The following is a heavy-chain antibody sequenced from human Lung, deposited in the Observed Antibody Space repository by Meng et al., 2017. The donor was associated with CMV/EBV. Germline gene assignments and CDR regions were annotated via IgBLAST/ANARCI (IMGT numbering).Heavy chain of an antibody. CDR3: ARDYYDSGAYYYTEEYYHGLDV. V-gene: IGHV6-1*01. J-gene: IGHJ6*02. CDR1: GDSVSSNSAA. D-gene: IGHD3-22*01. CDR2: TYYRSKWYD. Sequence: QTXSLTXXISGDSVSSNSAAWNWIRQSPSRGLEWLGRTYYRSKWYDDYAMAVKSRITINPDTSKNQFSLQLNSVTPEDTAVYYCARDYYDSGAYYYTEEYYHGLDVWGQGXTVTVSS.